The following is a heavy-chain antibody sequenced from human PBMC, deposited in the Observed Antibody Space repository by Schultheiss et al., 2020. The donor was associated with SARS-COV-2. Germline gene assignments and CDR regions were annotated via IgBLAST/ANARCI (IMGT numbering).Heavy chain of an antibody. CDR3: AREYCSSTSCYISSNWYFDL. CDR1: GGSFSSYY. J-gene: IGHJ2*01. D-gene: IGHD2-2*01. CDR2: INHSADS. V-gene: IGHV4-34*01. Sequence: SQTLSLTCAVYGGSFSSYYWRWIRQPPGKGLEWIGKINHSADSNYNPSLKSRVTISVDTSKNQFSLTLSSVTAADTAVYYCAREYCSSTSCYISSNWYFDLWGRGTLVTVSS.